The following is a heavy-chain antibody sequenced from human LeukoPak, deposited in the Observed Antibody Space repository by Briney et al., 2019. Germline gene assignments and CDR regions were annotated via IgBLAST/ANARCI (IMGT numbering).Heavy chain of an antibody. J-gene: IGHJ4*02. D-gene: IGHD7-27*01. CDR2: ITSSSSSM. CDR3: ARDLAWGGY. V-gene: IGHV3-21*01. Sequence: GGSLRLSCVASGFTFSIYTMSWVRQAPGKGLEWVSSITSSSSSMYSADSVKGRLTISRDNAKNSLYLQMNSLRAEDTAVYYCARDLAWGGYWGQGTLVTVSS. CDR1: GFTFSIYT.